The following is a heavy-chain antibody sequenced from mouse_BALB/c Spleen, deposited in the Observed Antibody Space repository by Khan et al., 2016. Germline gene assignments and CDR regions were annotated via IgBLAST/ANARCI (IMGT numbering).Heavy chain of an antibody. CDR1: GFTFSNYW. CDR3: TRPGGAWFAY. D-gene: IGHD1-1*02. V-gene: IGHV6-6*02. Sequence: EVKLEESGGGLVQPGGSMKLSCVASGFTFSNYWMNWVRQSPEKGLEWVAEIRLKSNNYATHYAESVKGRFTISSDDSKSSVYLQMNNLRAEDTGIYSCTRPGGAWFAYWGQGTLVTVSA. CDR2: IRLKSNNYAT. J-gene: IGHJ3*01.